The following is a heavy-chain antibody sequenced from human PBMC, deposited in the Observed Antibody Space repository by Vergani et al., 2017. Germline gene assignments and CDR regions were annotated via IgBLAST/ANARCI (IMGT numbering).Heavy chain of an antibody. CDR3: ARDVVGRVGWHRRSYYFDY. D-gene: IGHD2-15*01. CDR2: IYSGGST. Sequence: EVQLVESGGGLVQPGGSLRLSCAASGFTVSSNYMSWVRQAPGKGLEWVSVIYSGGSTYYADSVKGRFTISRDNSKNTLYLQMNSLRAEDTAVYYGARDVVGRVGWHRRSYYFDYWGQGTLVTVSS. CDR1: GFTVSSNY. V-gene: IGHV3-66*02. J-gene: IGHJ4*02.